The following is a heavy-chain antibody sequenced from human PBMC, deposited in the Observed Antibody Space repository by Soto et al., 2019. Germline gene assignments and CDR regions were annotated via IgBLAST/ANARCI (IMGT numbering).Heavy chain of an antibody. J-gene: IGHJ6*02. CDR2: ISSSSSYI. CDR3: ARDMQIAAAGISSYYYYGMDV. Sequence: GGSLRLSCAASGFTFSSYSMNWVRQAPGKGLEWVSSISSSSSYIYYADSVKGRFTISRDNAKNSLYLQMNSLRAEDTAVYYCARDMQIAAAGISSYYYYGMDVWGQGTTVTVSS. V-gene: IGHV3-21*01. D-gene: IGHD6-13*01. CDR1: GFTFSSYS.